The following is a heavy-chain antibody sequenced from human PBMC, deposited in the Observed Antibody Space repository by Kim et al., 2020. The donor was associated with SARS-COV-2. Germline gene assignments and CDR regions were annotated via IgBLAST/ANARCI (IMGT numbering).Heavy chain of an antibody. D-gene: IGHD6-13*01. J-gene: IGHJ4*02. CDR2: TYYRSKWYS. V-gene: IGHV6-1*01. CDR3: VREHKLIVAAGFDY. CDR1: GDSVSSDSAA. Sequence: SQTLSLTCAISGDSVSSDSAAWNWIRQSPSRGLEWLGRTYYRSKWYSDSAVSLKSRLSINADTSKNQFSLQLNSVTPEDTALYYCVREHKLIVAAGFDYWGQGTLVTVSS.